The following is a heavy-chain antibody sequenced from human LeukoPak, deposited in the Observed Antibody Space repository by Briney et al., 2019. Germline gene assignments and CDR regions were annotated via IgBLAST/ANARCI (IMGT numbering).Heavy chain of an antibody. V-gene: IGHV4-4*02. Sequence: PSGTLSLTCAVSGASVSTSNWWIWVRQPPGKGLEWIGEIHHSGSTNYNPSLKSRVTLSVDTSKNQFSLRLSSVTAADTAVYHCARHYYDSNGDAFDIWGQGTMVTVSS. CDR2: IHHSGST. CDR3: ARHYYDSNGDAFDI. D-gene: IGHD3-22*01. CDR1: GASVSTSNW. J-gene: IGHJ3*02.